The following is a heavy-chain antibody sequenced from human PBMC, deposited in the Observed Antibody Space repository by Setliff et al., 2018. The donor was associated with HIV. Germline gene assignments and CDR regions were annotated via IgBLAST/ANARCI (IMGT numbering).Heavy chain of an antibody. Sequence: PSETLSLTCTVSGGSISTGGYYWSWIRQQPGKGLEWIGYIYNSGGTYYNPSLKSRITMSIDTSKNQFSLKLNSVTAADTAVYFCARASRWGSIPFDYWGQGTLVTVSS. CDR1: GGSISTGGYY. J-gene: IGHJ4*02. CDR3: ARASRWGSIPFDY. V-gene: IGHV4-31*03. CDR2: IYNSGGT. D-gene: IGHD2-21*01.